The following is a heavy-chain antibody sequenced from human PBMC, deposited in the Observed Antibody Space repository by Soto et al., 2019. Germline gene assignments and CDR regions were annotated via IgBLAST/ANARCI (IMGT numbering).Heavy chain of an antibody. CDR3: AREGDYDILTGYYIIHYYYGMDV. V-gene: IGHV1-18*01. Sequence: QVQLVQSGAEVKKPGASVKVSCKASGYTFTSYGISWVRQAPGQGLEGMGWISAYNGHTNYAQKLQGRVTMTTDASTSTAYMELRSLRSDDTAVYYCAREGDYDILTGYYIIHYYYGMDVWGQWTTVTVSS. J-gene: IGHJ6*02. D-gene: IGHD3-9*01. CDR1: GYTFTSYG. CDR2: ISAYNGHT.